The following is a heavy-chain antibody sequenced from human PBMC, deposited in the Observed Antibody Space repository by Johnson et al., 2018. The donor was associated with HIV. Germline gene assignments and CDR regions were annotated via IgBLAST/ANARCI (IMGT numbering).Heavy chain of an antibody. J-gene: IGHJ3*02. Sequence: QVRLVESGGGLVRPGGSLRLSCAASGFIFSDYYMSWIRQAPGRGLDWVSYISTSGSTINYADSVKGRFTISRDNSKNTLYLQMKSLRAEDTAVYYCAKESKWESRTPHAFDIWGQGTMVTVSS. CDR2: ISTSGSTI. CDR3: AKESKWESRTPHAFDI. V-gene: IGHV3-11*04. CDR1: GFIFSDYY. D-gene: IGHD1-26*01.